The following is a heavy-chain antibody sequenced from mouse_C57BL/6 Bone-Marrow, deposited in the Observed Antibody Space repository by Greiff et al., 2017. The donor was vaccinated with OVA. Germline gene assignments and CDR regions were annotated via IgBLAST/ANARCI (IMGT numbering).Heavy chain of an antibody. Sequence: EVMLVESGEGLVKPGGSLKLSCAASGFTFSSYAMSWVRQTPEKRLEWVAYISSGGDYIYYADTVKGRFTISRDSARNTLYLQMSSLKSEDTAMYYCTRAPYSNPWFAYWGQGTLVTVSA. CDR1: GFTFSSYA. V-gene: IGHV5-9-1*02. CDR3: TRAPYSNPWFAY. J-gene: IGHJ3*01. D-gene: IGHD2-5*01. CDR2: ISSGGDYI.